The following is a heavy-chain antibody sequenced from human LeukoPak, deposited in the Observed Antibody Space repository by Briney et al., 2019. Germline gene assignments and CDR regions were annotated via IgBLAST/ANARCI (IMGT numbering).Heavy chain of an antibody. D-gene: IGHD5-12*01. CDR3: ARMGGYSGYATH. J-gene: IGHJ4*02. V-gene: IGHV4-34*01. CDR1: GGSFSGYY. CDR2: INHSGST. Sequence: SETLSLTCAVYGGSFSGYYWSWIRQPPGKGLEWIGEINHSGSTNYNPSLKSRVTISVDTAKNQFSLKLNSVTAADTAVYYCARMGGYSGYATHWGQGTLVTVSS.